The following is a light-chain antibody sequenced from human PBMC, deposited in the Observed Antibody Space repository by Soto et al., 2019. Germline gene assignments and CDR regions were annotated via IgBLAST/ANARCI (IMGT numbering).Light chain of an antibody. CDR1: RSNIGANYD. Sequence: QPVLTQPPSVSGAPGQRVTISCTGSRSNIGANYDVHWYQQLPGTAPKLLIYGNSNRPSGVPDRFSGSKSGTSASLAITGLQAEDEADYYCQSYDSSLSGSKVFGGGTKLTVL. J-gene: IGLJ2*01. V-gene: IGLV1-40*01. CDR3: QSYDSSLSGSKV. CDR2: GNS.